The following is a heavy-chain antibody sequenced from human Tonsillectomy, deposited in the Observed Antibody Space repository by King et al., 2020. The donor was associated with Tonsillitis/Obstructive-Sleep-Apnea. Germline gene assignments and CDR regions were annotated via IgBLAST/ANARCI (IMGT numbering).Heavy chain of an antibody. CDR2: IYSRGST. J-gene: IGHJ4*02. D-gene: IGHD6-19*01. Sequence: VQLQESGPGLVKPLQTVSLTCTVSGGSITRGVYYWSWIRQHPGKGLEWIGYIYSRGSTYYNPSLKRRPTISLDKAKKQFSLKLGSWTAADTAVYYCARGNSGWHYFDYWGQGILVTVSS. V-gene: IGHV4-31*03. CDR3: ARGNSGWHYFDY. CDR1: GGSITRGVYY.